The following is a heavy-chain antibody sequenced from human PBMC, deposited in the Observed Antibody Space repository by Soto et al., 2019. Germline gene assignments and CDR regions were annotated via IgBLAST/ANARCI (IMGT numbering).Heavy chain of an antibody. CDR1: GYSFIDYY. J-gene: IGHJ4*02. Sequence: QVQLVQSGADMKKPGASVKISCKASGYSFIDYYVHWVRQAPGQGPEWMGIVNPGGGNTFYSQKFQGRVTMTRDTSTGTVYMELSSLRFDDTAVYYCTRDVTTGSVHFDLWGQGTLVTVSS. CDR3: TRDVTTGSVHFDL. CDR2: VNPGGGNT. D-gene: IGHD1-1*01. V-gene: IGHV1-46*03.